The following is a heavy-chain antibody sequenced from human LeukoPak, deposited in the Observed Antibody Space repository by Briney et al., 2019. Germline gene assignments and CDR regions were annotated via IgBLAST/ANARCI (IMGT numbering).Heavy chain of an antibody. CDR3: ARGTDWFDP. CDR2: INHSGST. J-gene: IGHJ5*02. Sequence: PSETLSLTCAVYGGSFSGYYWSWIRQPPGKGLEWIGEINHSGSTNYNPPLKSRVTISVDTSKNQFSLKLSSVTAADTAVYYCARGTDWFDPWGQGTLVTVSS. V-gene: IGHV4-34*01. CDR1: GGSFSGYY.